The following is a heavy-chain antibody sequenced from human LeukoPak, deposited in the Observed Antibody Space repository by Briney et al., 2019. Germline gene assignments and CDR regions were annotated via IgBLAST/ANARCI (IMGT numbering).Heavy chain of an antibody. CDR3: ARVLAGTDIDY. J-gene: IGHJ4*02. V-gene: IGHV3-7*01. CDR1: GFSFTYW. Sequence: GGSLRLSCAASGFSFTYWMAWVRQAPGKGLEWVANMNPDGSEKKYADSVKGRFTISRDNAKNSLYLQMNSLRAEETAVYYCARVLAGTDIDYWGQGTLVTVSS. D-gene: IGHD6-19*01. CDR2: MNPDGSEK.